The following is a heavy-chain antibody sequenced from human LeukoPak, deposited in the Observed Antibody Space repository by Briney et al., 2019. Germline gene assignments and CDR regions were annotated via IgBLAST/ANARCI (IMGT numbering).Heavy chain of an antibody. D-gene: IGHD3-3*01. V-gene: IGHV3-21*01. CDR2: ISSSSSYI. CDR3: ARDSLWSGYYPYNWFDP. CDR1: GFTFSSYT. Sequence: GGSLRLSCAASGFTFSSYTMNWVRQAPGKGLEWVSSISSSSSYIYYTDSVKGRFTISRDNAKNSLYLQMNSLRADDTAVYYCARDSLWSGYYPYNWFDPWGQGTLVTVSS. J-gene: IGHJ5*02.